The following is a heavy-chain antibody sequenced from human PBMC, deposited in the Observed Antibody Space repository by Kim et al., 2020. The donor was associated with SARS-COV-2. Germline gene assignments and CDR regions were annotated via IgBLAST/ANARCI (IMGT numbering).Heavy chain of an antibody. J-gene: IGHJ4*02. CDR3: AKEGEYYYDRSGYYFDY. D-gene: IGHD3-22*01. Sequence: GGSLRLSCAASGFTFSSYAMSWVRQAPGKGLEWVSAISGSGGSTYYADSVKGRFTISRDNSKNTLYLQMNSLRAEDTAVYYCAKEGEYYYDRSGYYFDYWDQGTLDTVSS. CDR1: GFTFSSYA. V-gene: IGHV3-23*01. CDR2: ISGSGGST.